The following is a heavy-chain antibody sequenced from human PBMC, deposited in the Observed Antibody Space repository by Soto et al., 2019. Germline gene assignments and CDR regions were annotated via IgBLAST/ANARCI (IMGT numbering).Heavy chain of an antibody. Sequence: QFQLVQSGAEVKKPGSSVKVSCKASGGTFSSYAISWVRQAPGQGLEWMGGIIPIFRTPDYAQKFQGRVTINADESTSTAYMELSSLRSEDTAVYYCARDKDRPRLGGNYYYIMDVWGQWTTVTVSS. CDR1: GGTFSSYA. CDR3: ARDKDRPRLGGNYYYIMDV. D-gene: IGHD5-12*01. J-gene: IGHJ6*02. CDR2: IIPIFRTP. V-gene: IGHV1-69*12.